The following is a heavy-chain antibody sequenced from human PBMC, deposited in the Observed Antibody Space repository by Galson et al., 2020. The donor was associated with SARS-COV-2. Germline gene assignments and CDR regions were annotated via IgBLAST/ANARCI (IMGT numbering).Heavy chain of an antibody. J-gene: IGHJ4*02. V-gene: IGHV1-46*01. CDR3: ARDQGYSSSYQLNGFDY. D-gene: IGHD6-6*01. CDR1: GYTFTNYY. CDR2: INPSSGST. Sequence: GESLKISCKASGYTFTNYYVHWVRQAPGQGLEWMGIINPSSGSTSYAQKFQGRVTMTRDTSTSTVYMELSSLRSEDTAVYYCARDQGYSSSYQLNGFDYWGQGTLVTVSS.